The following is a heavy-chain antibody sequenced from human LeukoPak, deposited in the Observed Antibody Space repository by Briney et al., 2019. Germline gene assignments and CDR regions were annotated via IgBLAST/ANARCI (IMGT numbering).Heavy chain of an antibody. J-gene: IGHJ4*02. Sequence: QPGRSLRLSCAASGFTFSSYGMHWVRQAPGKGLEWVAVIWYDGSNKYYADSVKGRFTISRDNSKNTLYLQMNSLGADDTAVYYCAKGNWRYFDYWGQGTLVTVSS. CDR3: AKGNWRYFDY. CDR2: IWYDGSNK. CDR1: GFTFSSYG. V-gene: IGHV3-33*06. D-gene: IGHD1-1*01.